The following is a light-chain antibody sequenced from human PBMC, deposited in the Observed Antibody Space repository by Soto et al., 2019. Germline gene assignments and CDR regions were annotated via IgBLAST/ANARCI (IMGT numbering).Light chain of an antibody. CDR1: SSNIGNNY. Sequence: QSVLTQPPSVSAAPGQKVTISCSGSSSNIGNNYVSWYQQLPGTAPKLLIYDNNDRPSGIPDRFSGSKSGTSATLGSTGLQTGDEASYYCASWDDSLSAVVFGGGTKLTVL. J-gene: IGLJ3*02. V-gene: IGLV1-51*01. CDR3: ASWDDSLSAVV. CDR2: DNN.